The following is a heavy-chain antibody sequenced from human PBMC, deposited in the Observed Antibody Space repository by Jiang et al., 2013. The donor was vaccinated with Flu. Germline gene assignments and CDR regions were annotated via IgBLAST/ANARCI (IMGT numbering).Heavy chain of an antibody. CDR3: ARVYCGGDCCLDY. Sequence: PGLVKPSETLSLTCTVSGGSISSSSYYWGWIRQPPGKGLEWIGSIYYSGSTYYNPSLKSRVTISVDTSKNQFSLKLSSVTAADTAVYYCARVYCGGDCCLDYWGQGTLVTASS. CDR1: GGSISSSSYY. D-gene: IGHD2-21*02. J-gene: IGHJ4*02. CDR2: IYYSGST. V-gene: IGHV4-39*01.